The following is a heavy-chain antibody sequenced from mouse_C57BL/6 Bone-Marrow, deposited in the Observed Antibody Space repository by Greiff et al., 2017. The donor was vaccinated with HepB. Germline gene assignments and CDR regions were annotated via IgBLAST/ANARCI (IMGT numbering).Heavy chain of an antibody. CDR2: IRSGGSYT. V-gene: IGHV5-6*01. CDR3: ARHKVTTVVARERYFDV. J-gene: IGHJ1*03. CDR1: GFTFSSYG. D-gene: IGHD1-1*01. Sequence: EVQVVESGGDLVKPGGSLKLSCAASGFTFSSYGMSWVRQTPDKRLEWVATIRSGGSYTYYPDSVKGRFTISRDNAKTTLYLQMSSLKSEDTAMYYCARHKVTTVVARERYFDVWGTGTTVTVSS.